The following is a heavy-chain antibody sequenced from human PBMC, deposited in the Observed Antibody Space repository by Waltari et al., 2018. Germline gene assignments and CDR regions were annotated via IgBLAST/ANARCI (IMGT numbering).Heavy chain of an antibody. CDR1: GFTFSSYR. V-gene: IGHV3-48*01. CDR3: ARDGRIQNKYGMDV. CDR2: ISSSSSTI. J-gene: IGHJ6*02. Sequence: EVQLVESGGGLVQPGGSLRLSCAASGFTFSSYRMNWVRQAPGKGLEWVSYISSSSSTIYYADSGKGRFTISRDNAKNSLYLQMNSLRAEDTAVYYCARDGRIQNKYGMDVWGQGTTVTVSS. D-gene: IGHD5-18*01.